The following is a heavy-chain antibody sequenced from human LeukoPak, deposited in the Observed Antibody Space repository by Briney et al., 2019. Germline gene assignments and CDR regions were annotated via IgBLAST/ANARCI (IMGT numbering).Heavy chain of an antibody. J-gene: IGHJ4*02. Sequence: PSETLSLTCTVSGGSISSYYWSWIRQPPGKGLEWIGYIYYSGSINYNPSLKSRLTISIDTSKNQISLKLTSVTAADTAVYYCARVLNPWFGEFAFDYWGQGTLVTVSS. D-gene: IGHD3-10*01. CDR2: IYYSGSI. CDR3: ARVLNPWFGEFAFDY. CDR1: GGSISSYY. V-gene: IGHV4-59*01.